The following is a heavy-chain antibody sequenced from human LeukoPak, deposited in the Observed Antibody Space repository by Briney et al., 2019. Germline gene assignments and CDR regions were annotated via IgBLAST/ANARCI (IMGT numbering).Heavy chain of an antibody. CDR2: ISSTSGTI. Sequence: GGSLRLSCAASGFTFSSYNMNWVRQAPGKGLEWVSYISSTSGTIYYADSVKGRFTISRDNAKNSLYLQMNSLRDEDTAVHFCTRGRGTDYWGQGTLVTVSS. CDR1: GFTFSSYN. V-gene: IGHV3-48*02. D-gene: IGHD3-10*01. J-gene: IGHJ4*02. CDR3: TRGRGTDY.